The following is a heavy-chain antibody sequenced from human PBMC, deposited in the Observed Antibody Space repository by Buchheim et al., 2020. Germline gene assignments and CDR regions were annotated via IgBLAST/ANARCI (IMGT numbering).Heavy chain of an antibody. D-gene: IGHD2-15*01. CDR3: ARDLGYCSGGSCYDRLYYYGMDV. CDR2: IYYSGST. CDR1: GGSISSGDYY. J-gene: IGHJ6*02. V-gene: IGHV4-30-4*01. Sequence: QVQLQESGPGLVKPSQTLSLTCTVSGGSISSGDYYWSWIRQPPGKGLEWIGYIYYSGSTYYNPSLKSRVTISEDTSKNQFILKLSSVTAADTAVYYCARDLGYCSGGSCYDRLYYYGMDVWGQGTT.